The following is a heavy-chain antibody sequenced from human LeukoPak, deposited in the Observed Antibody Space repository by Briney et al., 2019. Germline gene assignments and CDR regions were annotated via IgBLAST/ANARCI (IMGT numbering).Heavy chain of an antibody. Sequence: GGSLRLSCAASGFTVSSNFMSWDRQAPGKGLECVSVIYSRGGTYYADSVQGRFTISRDASKNTLYLQMNSLRAEDTAVYYCARDPNIMITFGGVIVPPLYYFDYWGQGTLVTVSS. CDR2: IYSRGGT. J-gene: IGHJ4*02. V-gene: IGHV3-66*03. CDR3: ARDPNIMITFGGVIVPPLYYFDY. CDR1: GFTVSSNF. D-gene: IGHD3-16*02.